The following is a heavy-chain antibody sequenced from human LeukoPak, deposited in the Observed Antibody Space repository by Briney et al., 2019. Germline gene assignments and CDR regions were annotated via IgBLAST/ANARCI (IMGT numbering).Heavy chain of an antibody. CDR3: ARAKGYYDILTGYDY. CDR2: ISAYNGNT. D-gene: IGHD3-9*01. J-gene: IGHJ4*02. Sequence: ASVKVSCKASEGTFSSYAFSWVRQAPGQGLEWMGWISAYNGNTNYAQKLQGRVTMTTDTSTSTAYMELRSLRSDDTAVYYCARAKGYYDILTGYDYWGQGTLVTVSS. V-gene: IGHV1-18*01. CDR1: EGTFSSYA.